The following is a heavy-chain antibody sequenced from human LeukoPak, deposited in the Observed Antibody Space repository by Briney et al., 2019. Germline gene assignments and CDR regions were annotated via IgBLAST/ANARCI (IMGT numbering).Heavy chain of an antibody. CDR2: ISSDGNNK. D-gene: IGHD6-19*01. J-gene: IGHJ6*02. CDR3: AKDPVAVAGNNYYRMDV. Sequence: GGSLRLSCVASGFTFRNFGMYWVRQAPGKGLEWEAVISSDGNNKYYGDSVKGRFTISRDNSQDTLYVQMTSLRAEDTAVYYCAKDPVAVAGNNYYRMDVWGQGTTVAVSS. V-gene: IGHV3-30*18. CDR1: GFTFRNFG.